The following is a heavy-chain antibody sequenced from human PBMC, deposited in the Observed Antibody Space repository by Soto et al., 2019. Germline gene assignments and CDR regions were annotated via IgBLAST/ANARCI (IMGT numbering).Heavy chain of an antibody. CDR3: ARIRRCSSCEFGYYYGMDV. CDR1: GYTFTGYY. Sequence: GASVKVSCKASGYTFTGYYMHWVRQAPGQGLEWMGWINPNSGGTNYAQKFQGRVTMTRDTSISTAYMELSRLRSDDTAVYYCARIRRCSSCEFGYYYGMDVWGQGTTVTVSS. V-gene: IGHV1-2*02. D-gene: IGHD6-13*01. CDR2: INPNSGGT. J-gene: IGHJ6*02.